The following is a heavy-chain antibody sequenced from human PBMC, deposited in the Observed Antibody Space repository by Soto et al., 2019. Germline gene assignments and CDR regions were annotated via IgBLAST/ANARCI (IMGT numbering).Heavy chain of an antibody. Sequence: SLRLSCAASGFTFSSYSMNWVRQAPGKGLEWVSSISSSSSYIYYADSVKGRFTISRDNAKNSLYLQMNSLRAEDTAVYYCARLGYYDFWSGYRWMDVWGQGTTVTVSS. CDR3: ARLGYYDFWSGYRWMDV. CDR1: GFTFSSYS. J-gene: IGHJ6*02. V-gene: IGHV3-21*01. CDR2: ISSSSSYI. D-gene: IGHD3-3*01.